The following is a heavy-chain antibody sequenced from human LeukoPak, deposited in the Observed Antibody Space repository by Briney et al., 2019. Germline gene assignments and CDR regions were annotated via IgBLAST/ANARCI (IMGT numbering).Heavy chain of an antibody. CDR3: ARGGRLWFGAAPYYYYMDV. V-gene: IGHV1-2*02. CDR1: GYTFTGYY. Sequence: GASVKVSCKASGYTFTGYYMHWVRQAPGQGLEWMGWINPNSGGTNYAQKFQGRVTMTRDTSISTAYMELSRLRSDDTAVYYCARGGRLWFGAAPYYYYMDVWGKGTTVTVSS. CDR2: INPNSGGT. D-gene: IGHD3-10*01. J-gene: IGHJ6*03.